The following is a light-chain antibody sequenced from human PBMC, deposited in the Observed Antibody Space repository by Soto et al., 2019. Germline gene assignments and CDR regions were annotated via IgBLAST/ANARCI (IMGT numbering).Light chain of an antibody. Sequence: DIQMTHSPSSLSSSVVYRVTVTCRASQTISIFLNWYQHKPGKPPTLLIYTASSLQSGVPSRFRGGASGTDFTLTISSLQLDDFATYFCQQSYNTPLTFGQGTKVDIK. V-gene: IGKV1-39*01. CDR2: TAS. J-gene: IGKJ1*01. CDR3: QQSYNTPLT. CDR1: QTISIF.